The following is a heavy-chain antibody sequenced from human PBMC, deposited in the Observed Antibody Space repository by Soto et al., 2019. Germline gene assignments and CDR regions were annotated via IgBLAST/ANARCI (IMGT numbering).Heavy chain of an antibody. V-gene: IGHV4-34*01. CDR1: GGSFSGYY. CDR2: INYSGST. Sequence: SETLSLTCAVYGGSFSGYYWSWIRQPPGRGLKWIGEINYSGSTNYNPSLKSRVTISVDTSKNQFSLKLSSVTAADTAVYYCAGSPVATIYGGYFDYWGQGTLVTVSS. CDR3: AGSPVATIYGGYFDY. J-gene: IGHJ4*02. D-gene: IGHD5-12*01.